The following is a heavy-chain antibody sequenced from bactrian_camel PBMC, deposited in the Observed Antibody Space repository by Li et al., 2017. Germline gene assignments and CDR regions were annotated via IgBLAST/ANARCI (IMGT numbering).Heavy chain of an antibody. Sequence: QLVESGGCSALAGGSVRLSCAASGYTFNTYSWFRQAAGNEQQKGVAGIATGSGNTYYADSVKGRFTISQDNAKNTVYLRMNSLKPDDSGTYICAYESGT. CDR2: IATGSGNT. CDR1: GYTFNTY. D-gene: IGHD7*01. V-gene: IGHV3S40*01.